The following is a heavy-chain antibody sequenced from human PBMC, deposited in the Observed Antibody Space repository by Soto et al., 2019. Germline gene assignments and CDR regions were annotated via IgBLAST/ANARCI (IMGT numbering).Heavy chain of an antibody. D-gene: IGHD3-22*01. CDR3: ARLSGYYQSIEH. Sequence: SETLSLTCTVSGGSLSPNYWSWIRQPPGKGLEWIGYIYYGGTTTNNPSLNSRVAISIDTSKNQFSLTLSSVTAADTAVYYCARLSGYYQSIEHWGQG. J-gene: IGHJ5*02. V-gene: IGHV4-59*08. CDR1: GGSLSPNY. CDR2: IYYGGTT.